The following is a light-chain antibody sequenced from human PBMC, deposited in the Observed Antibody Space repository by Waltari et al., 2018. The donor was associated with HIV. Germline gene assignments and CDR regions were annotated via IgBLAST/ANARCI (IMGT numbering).Light chain of an antibody. J-gene: IGLJ2*01. CDR2: EDN. Sequence: NFILTQPHSVSESPGKTVTIPCTRSSGSIATNYVQWYHLRPGTSPTTVIYEDNQRPAGVPYRFAGSIDSSANSASLTLSGLKTEDEADYACQSYDNTGVVFGGGTKLTVL. CDR3: QSYDNTGVV. V-gene: IGLV6-57*01. CDR1: SGSIATNY.